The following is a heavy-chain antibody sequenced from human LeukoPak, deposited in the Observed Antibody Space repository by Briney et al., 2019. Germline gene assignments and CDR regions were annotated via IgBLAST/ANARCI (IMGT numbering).Heavy chain of an antibody. V-gene: IGHV1-69*13. D-gene: IGHD5-12*01. CDR2: IIPIFGTA. CDR1: GGTFSSYA. CDR3: ARSLSGYVEYYYYYGMDV. J-gene: IGHJ6*02. Sequence: SVKVSCKASGGTFSSYAISWVRQAPGQGLEWMGGIIPIFGTANYAQKFQGRVTITADESTSTAYMELSGLRSEDTAVYYCARSLSGYVEYYYYYGMDVWGQGTTVTVSS.